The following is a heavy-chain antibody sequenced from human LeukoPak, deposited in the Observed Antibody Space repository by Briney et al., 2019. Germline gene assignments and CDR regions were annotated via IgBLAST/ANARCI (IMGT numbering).Heavy chain of an antibody. CDR2: INPNSGGT. Sequence: VVSVKVSCKASGSTFSSYAISWVRQAPGQGLEWMGWINPNSGGTNYAQKFQGRVTMTRDTSISTAYMELSRLRSDDTAVYYCAREGIVVVPAAQRGAFDYWGQGTLVTVSS. V-gene: IGHV1-2*02. CDR1: GSTFSSYA. CDR3: AREGIVVVPAAQRGAFDY. J-gene: IGHJ4*02. D-gene: IGHD2-2*01.